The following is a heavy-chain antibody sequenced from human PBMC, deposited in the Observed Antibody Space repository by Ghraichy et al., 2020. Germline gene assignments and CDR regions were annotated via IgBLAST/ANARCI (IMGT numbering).Heavy chain of an antibody. CDR2: IKFDGSNK. Sequence: GGSLRLSCAASGFSFSNYGMHWVRQAPGKGLEWVAVIKFDGSNKDYADSVKGRFTISRDNSKNTLYLQMNSLGVDDTAVYYCARGPGSGVYASAFDIWGQGTIVTVSS. D-gene: IGHD3-10*01. V-gene: IGHV3-33*01. CDR3: ARGPGSGVYASAFDI. J-gene: IGHJ3*02. CDR1: GFSFSNYG.